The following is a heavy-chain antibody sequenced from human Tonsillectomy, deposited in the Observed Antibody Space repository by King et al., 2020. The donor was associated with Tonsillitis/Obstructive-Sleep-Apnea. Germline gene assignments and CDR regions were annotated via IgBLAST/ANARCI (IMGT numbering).Heavy chain of an antibody. Sequence: VQLVESGGGLVQPGRSLRLSCAASGFTFDDYAMHWVRQAPGKGLEWVSGISWNSGSIGYADSVKGRFTISRDNAKNSLYLQMNSLRAEDTALYYCAKDMLDYSNYDSVIDCWGQGTLVTVSS. CDR3: AKDMLDYSNYDSVIDC. J-gene: IGHJ4*02. V-gene: IGHV3-9*01. CDR1: GFTFDDYA. D-gene: IGHD4-11*01. CDR2: ISWNSGSI.